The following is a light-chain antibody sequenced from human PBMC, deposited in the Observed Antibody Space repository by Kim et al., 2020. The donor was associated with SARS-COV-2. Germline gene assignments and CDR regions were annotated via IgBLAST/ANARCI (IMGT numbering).Light chain of an antibody. J-gene: IGKJ1*01. CDR3: QQYSSSPAT. Sequence: LSPGERATLSCRASQSVSSNYLAWYQQKPGQAPRLLIYGASSRATGIPDRFSGSGSGTDFTLTITRLEPEDFAVYYCQQYSSSPATFGQGPRWIS. V-gene: IGKV3-20*01. CDR1: QSVSSNY. CDR2: GAS.